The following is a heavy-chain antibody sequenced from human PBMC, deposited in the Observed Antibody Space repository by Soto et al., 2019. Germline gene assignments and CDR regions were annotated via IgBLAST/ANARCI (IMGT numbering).Heavy chain of an antibody. D-gene: IGHD6-25*01. CDR2: VYYSGST. V-gene: IGHV4-59*08. CDR1: GGSISSYY. CDR3: ARLYGFSGFDY. J-gene: IGHJ4*02. Sequence: SETLSLTCTVSGGSISSYYWSWIRQPPGKGLEWIGYVYYSGSTNYNPSLKSRVTISVDTSKNQFSLKLSSVTAADTAVYYCARLYGFSGFDYWGQGTLVTVSS.